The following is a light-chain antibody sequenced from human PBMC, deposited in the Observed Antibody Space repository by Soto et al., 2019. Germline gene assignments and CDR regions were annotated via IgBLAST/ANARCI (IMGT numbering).Light chain of an antibody. J-gene: IGLJ2*01. V-gene: IGLV2-11*01. CDR3: CTFAGFSVL. CDR1: SSDVGGYNY. CDR2: DVT. Sequence: QSALTQPRSVSGSPGQSVTISCTGVSSDVGGYNYVSWYQQHPGKAPRLMIYDVTERPSGVPDRFSGSKSGNTASLTISGLRTEDEGDYYCCTFAGFSVLFGGGTKLTVL.